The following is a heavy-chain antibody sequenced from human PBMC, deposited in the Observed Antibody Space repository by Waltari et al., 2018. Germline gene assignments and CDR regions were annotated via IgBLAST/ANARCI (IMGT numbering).Heavy chain of an antibody. CDR1: GFVFNNYW. CDR2: INQNGSEE. D-gene: IGHD4-4*01. CDR3: ARGDSWAFDI. J-gene: IGHJ3*02. Sequence: ELQLVESGGGLVQPGRSLKLSCSASGFVFNNYWMCWVRQARGKGLEWVANINQNGSEEHDVDSAKGRFTISRDNAKNAVYLQMNSLSAGDTSVYYCARGDSWAFDIWGQGTMVTVAS. V-gene: IGHV3-7*01.